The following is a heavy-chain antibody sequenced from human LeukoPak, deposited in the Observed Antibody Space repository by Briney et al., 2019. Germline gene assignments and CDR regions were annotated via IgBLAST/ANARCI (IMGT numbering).Heavy chain of an antibody. CDR2: IYYSGST. D-gene: IGHD3-3*01. J-gene: IGHJ4*02. Sequence: PSETLSLTCTVSGGSTSSYYWSWIRQPPGKGLEWIGYIYYSGSTNYNPSLKSRVTVLVDSSNNQFSLKLRSVTAADTAVYYCARVRRFSGYYNVYFDYWGQGTLVTVSS. V-gene: IGHV4-59*01. CDR3: ARVRRFSGYYNVYFDY. CDR1: GGSTSSYY.